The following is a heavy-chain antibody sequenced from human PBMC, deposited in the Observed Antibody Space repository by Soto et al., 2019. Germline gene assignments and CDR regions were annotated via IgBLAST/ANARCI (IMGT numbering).Heavy chain of an antibody. V-gene: IGHV3-15*07. CDR2: IKSKTDGGTT. CDR3: TTETYSSGCYYFDY. D-gene: IGHD6-19*01. CDR1: GFTFSNAW. J-gene: IGHJ4*02. Sequence: GGSLRLSCAASGFTFSNAWMNWVRQAPGKGLEWVGRIKSKTDGGTTDYAAPVKGRFTISRDDSKNTLYLQMNSLKTEDTAVYYCTTETYSSGCYYFDYWGQGTLVTVSS.